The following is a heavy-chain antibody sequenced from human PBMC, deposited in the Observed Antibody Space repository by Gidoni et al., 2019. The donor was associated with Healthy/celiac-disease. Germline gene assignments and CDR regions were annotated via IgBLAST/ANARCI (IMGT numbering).Heavy chain of an antibody. Sequence: QVQLQESGPGLVKPSETLSLTCPVSGGSISSYYWSWIRQPPGTGLEWIGYIYYSGRPNYNPSLKRRVTISVDTSKNQFSLKLSSVTAADTAVYYCARHSRRLGTKFDYWGQGTLVTVSS. CDR1: GGSISSYY. J-gene: IGHJ4*02. CDR2: IYYSGRP. V-gene: IGHV4-59*08. D-gene: IGHD1-7*01. CDR3: ARHSRRLGTKFDY.